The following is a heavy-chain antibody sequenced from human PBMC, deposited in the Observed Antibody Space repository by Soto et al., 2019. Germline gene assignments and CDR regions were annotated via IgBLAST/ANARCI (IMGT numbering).Heavy chain of an antibody. J-gene: IGHJ5*02. CDR2: IYHSGST. CDR1: GGSIGSSDW. D-gene: IGHD6-19*01. Sequence: QVQLQESGPGLVKPSGTLSLTCAVSGGSIGSSDWWSWVRQPPGKGLEWFGEIYHSGSTNYNPSLKSRITISVDKSKNQFSLKMNSVTAADTAVYYCARVPWVAGTTGWFDPWGQGTLVAVSS. CDR3: ARVPWVAGTTGWFDP. V-gene: IGHV4-4*02.